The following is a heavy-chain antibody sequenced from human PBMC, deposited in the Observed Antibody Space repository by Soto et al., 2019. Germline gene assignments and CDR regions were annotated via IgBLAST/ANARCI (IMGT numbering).Heavy chain of an antibody. Sequence: SETLSLTCTVSGGSISSYYWSWIRQPPGKGLEWIGYIYYSGSTNYNPSLESRVTISVDTSKNQFSLKLSSVTAADTAVYYCACAWIDSGGHHDVPANWGQGTLVTVSS. J-gene: IGHJ4*02. CDR2: IYYSGST. D-gene: IGHD6-25*01. CDR1: GGSISSYY. CDR3: ACAWIDSGGHHDVPAN. V-gene: IGHV4-59*13.